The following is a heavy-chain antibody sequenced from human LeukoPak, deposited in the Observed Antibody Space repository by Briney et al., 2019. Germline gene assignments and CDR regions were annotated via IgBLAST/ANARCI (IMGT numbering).Heavy chain of an antibody. V-gene: IGHV4-39*07. CDR2: IYYRGNT. D-gene: IGHD3-10*01. Sequence: SETLSLTCTVSGDSISSYNYFWGWIRQPPGKGLEWVGSIYYRGNTYYNPSLKSRVTLSADTSKNQFSLKVSSVTAADTAVYYCARYVVRGVIIPLYYFDYWGQGTLVTVSS. CDR1: GDSISSYNYF. CDR3: ARYVVRGVIIPLYYFDY. J-gene: IGHJ4*02.